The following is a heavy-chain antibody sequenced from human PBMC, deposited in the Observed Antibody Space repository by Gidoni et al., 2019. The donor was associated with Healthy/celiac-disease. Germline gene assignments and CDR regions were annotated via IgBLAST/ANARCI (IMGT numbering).Heavy chain of an antibody. CDR3: ARSYYDYVWGSSAITNPFDY. CDR1: GGSISSSSYY. V-gene: IGHV4-39*01. CDR2: IYYSGST. D-gene: IGHD3-16*01. Sequence: QLQLQESGPGLVKPSETLSLTYTVSGGSISSSSYYWGWIRQPPGKGLEWIGSIYYSGSTYYNPSLKSRVTISVDTSKNQFSLKLSSVTAADTAVYYCARSYYDYVWGSSAITNPFDYWGQGTLVTVSS. J-gene: IGHJ4*02.